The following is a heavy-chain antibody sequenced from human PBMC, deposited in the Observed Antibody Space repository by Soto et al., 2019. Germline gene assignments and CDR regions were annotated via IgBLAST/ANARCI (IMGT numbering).Heavy chain of an antibody. CDR1: GYTFTRSA. CDR2: ISTYSGNT. Sequence: GASVKVSCKASGYTFTRSAISWVRQAPGQELEWMGWISTYSGNTNYAQTFQGRLTITRDTSASTVYMELSSLRSEDTAVYYCARLGFCGGESCYPLDSWGQGTMVTVSS. J-gene: IGHJ3*02. CDR3: ARLGFCGGESCYPLDS. D-gene: IGHD2-21*01. V-gene: IGHV1-18*01.